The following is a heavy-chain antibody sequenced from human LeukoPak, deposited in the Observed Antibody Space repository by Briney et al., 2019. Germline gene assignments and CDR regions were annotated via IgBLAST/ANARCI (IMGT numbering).Heavy chain of an antibody. J-gene: IGHJ4*02. CDR3: ARSTGTTMFIDY. V-gene: IGHV4-59*01. CDR1: GGSISPYY. D-gene: IGHD3-10*02. Sequence: SETLSLTCTVAGGSISPYYWSWIRQPPGKGLEWLGYIYYSGNTDYNPSLKSRVAISVDTSKNQFSLKLSSVTAADTAVYYCARSTGTTMFIDYWGQGTLVTVSS. CDR2: IYYSGNT.